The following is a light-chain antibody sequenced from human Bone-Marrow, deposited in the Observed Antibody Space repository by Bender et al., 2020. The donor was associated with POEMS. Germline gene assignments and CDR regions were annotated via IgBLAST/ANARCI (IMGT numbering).Light chain of an antibody. CDR1: SSNIGSNY. Sequence: QSVVTQPPSLSEAPRQRVTISCSGSSSNIGSNYVYWYQQLPGTAPKLLIYRNNRRPSGVPDRFSGSKSGTSASLAISGLRSEDEADYYCAAWDNSLSGYVFATGTKVTVL. CDR3: AAWDNSLSGYV. V-gene: IGLV1-47*01. CDR2: RNN. J-gene: IGLJ1*01.